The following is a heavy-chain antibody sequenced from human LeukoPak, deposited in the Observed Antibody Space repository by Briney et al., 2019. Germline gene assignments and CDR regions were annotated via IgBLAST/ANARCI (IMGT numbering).Heavy chain of an antibody. CDR2: ISAYNGNT. V-gene: IGHV1-18*01. Sequence: ASVKVSCKASGYTFTSYGISWVRQAPGQGLEWMGWISAYNGNTNYAQKLQGRVTMTTDTSTSTAYMELRSLRFDDTAVYYCARDRGRITMIKYYFDYWGQGTLVTVSS. CDR1: GYTFTSYG. D-gene: IGHD3-22*01. CDR3: ARDRGRITMIKYYFDY. J-gene: IGHJ4*02.